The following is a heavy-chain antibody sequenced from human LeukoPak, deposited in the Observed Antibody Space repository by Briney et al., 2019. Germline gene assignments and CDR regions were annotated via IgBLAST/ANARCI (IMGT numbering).Heavy chain of an antibody. CDR3: ARPLSGRGYHWS. Sequence: PGGSLRLSCAASGFTFSSYSMNWVRQAPGKGLEWVSSISSSSSYIYYADSVKGRFTISRDNAKNSLYLQMNSLRAEDTAVYYCARPLSGRGYHWSWGQGTLVTVSS. V-gene: IGHV3-21*01. D-gene: IGHD1-20*01. J-gene: IGHJ5*02. CDR2: ISSSSSYI. CDR1: GFTFSSYS.